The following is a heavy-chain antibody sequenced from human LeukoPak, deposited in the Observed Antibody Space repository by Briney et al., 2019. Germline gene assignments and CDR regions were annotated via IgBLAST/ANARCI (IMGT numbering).Heavy chain of an antibody. V-gene: IGHV4-59*01. J-gene: IGHJ4*02. CDR1: GASIGSYY. Sequence: SETLSLTCTVSGASIGSYYWSWIRQTPGKGLEWIGYIYYSGTTNYNPSFQRRVTISVDVSKNQFSLKLRSVTAADTAVYYCAREGYASGWNDYWGQGILVTVSS. CDR3: AREGYASGWNDY. CDR2: IYYSGTT. D-gene: IGHD6-19*01.